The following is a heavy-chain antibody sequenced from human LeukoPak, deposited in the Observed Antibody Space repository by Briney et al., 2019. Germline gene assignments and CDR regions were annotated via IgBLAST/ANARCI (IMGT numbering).Heavy chain of an antibody. J-gene: IGHJ3*02. V-gene: IGHV3-7*05. CDR2: IKQDGSEK. D-gene: IGHD1-26*01. Sequence: GGSLRLSCAASGFTFSSNWMSWVRQAPGKGLEWVANIKQDGSEKYYVESMKGRLTISRDNAKNALYLQMNSLRAEDTAVYYCAKVTSATHIIRDAFDIWGKGTMVTVSS. CDR1: GFTFSSNW. CDR3: AKVTSATHIIRDAFDI.